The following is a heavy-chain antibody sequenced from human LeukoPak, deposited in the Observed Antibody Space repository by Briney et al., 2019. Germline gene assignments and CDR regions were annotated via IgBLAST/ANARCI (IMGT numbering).Heavy chain of an antibody. D-gene: IGHD6-13*01. J-gene: IGHJ4*02. CDR2: IKPDGSDT. CDR1: GFTFTTHW. CDR3: ARDPPVSGAAAGYGDAY. V-gene: IGHV3-74*01. Sequence: GGPLRLSCGASGFTFTTHWIHWVRQAPGKGLVWVSRIKPDGSDTNYADSVKGRFTISRDNAKNSLYLQMNSLRAEDTAVYYCARDPPVSGAAAGYGDAYWGQGTLVTVSS.